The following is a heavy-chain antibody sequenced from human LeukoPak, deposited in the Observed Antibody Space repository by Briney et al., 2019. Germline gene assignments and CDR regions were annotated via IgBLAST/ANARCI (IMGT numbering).Heavy chain of an antibody. CDR3: AKDTVDSSGYYYPYFDY. D-gene: IGHD3-22*01. V-gene: IGHV3-23*01. CDR1: GFTFSSYA. CDR2: ISGSGGST. Sequence: GGSLRISCAASGFTFSSYAMSWVRQAPGKGLEWVSAISGSGGSTYYADSVKGRFTISRDNSKNTLYLQMNSLRAEDTAVYYCAKDTVDSSGYYYPYFDYWGQGTLVTVSS. J-gene: IGHJ4*02.